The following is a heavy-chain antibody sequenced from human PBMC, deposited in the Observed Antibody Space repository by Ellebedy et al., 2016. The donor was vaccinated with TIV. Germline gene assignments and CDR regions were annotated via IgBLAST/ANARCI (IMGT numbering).Heavy chain of an antibody. Sequence: PGGSLRLSCAASGFTFSTYGMHWVRQAPGEGLQWVAFIRYGGTDKYYADSVKGRFTISRDNSKNTLYLQMNSLRAEDTAVYYCARVDGYSYGYNPFDIWGQGTMVTVSS. CDR1: GFTFSTYG. D-gene: IGHD5-18*01. J-gene: IGHJ3*02. CDR3: ARVDGYSYGYNPFDI. V-gene: IGHV3-30*02. CDR2: IRYGGTDK.